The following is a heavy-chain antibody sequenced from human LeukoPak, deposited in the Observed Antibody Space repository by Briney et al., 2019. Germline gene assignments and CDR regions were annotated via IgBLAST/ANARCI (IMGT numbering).Heavy chain of an antibody. D-gene: IGHD5-18*01. CDR1: GFTFSSYW. J-gene: IGHJ6*03. CDR2: INSDGSST. Sequence: GGSLRLSCAASGFTFSSYWMHWVRQAPGKGLVWVSRINSDGSSTSYADSVKGRFTISRDNAKNTLYLQMNSLRAEDTAVYYCARGGYSYGPDYYYYMDVWGKGTTVTISS. CDR3: ARGGYSYGPDYYYYMDV. V-gene: IGHV3-74*01.